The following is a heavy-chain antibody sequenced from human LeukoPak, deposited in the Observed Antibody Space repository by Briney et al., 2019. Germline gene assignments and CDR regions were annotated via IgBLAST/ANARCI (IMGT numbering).Heavy chain of an antibody. Sequence: GGSLRLSCAVSGFTIGSHFMGWVRHLPGKGLQCVAILEPSGNERNYVDSVKGRFSISRDNAQNSLSLQMNSLSADDTAVYYCARRRPYYDFWSGYYTPYYYYYYMDVWGKGTTVTVSS. D-gene: IGHD3-3*01. CDR1: GFTIGSHF. CDR2: LEPSGNER. J-gene: IGHJ6*03. V-gene: IGHV3-7*01. CDR3: ARRRPYYDFWSGYYTPYYYYYYMDV.